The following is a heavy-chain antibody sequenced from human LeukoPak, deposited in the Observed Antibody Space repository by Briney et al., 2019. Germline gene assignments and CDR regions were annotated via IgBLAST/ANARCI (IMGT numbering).Heavy chain of an antibody. D-gene: IGHD3-22*01. J-gene: IGHJ4*02. CDR1: GGSISSGSYY. Sequence: TLSLTCPVSGGSISSGSYYWSWIRPPAGKGLEWIGRIYTSGSTNYNPSLKSRVTISVDTSKNQFSLKLSSVTAADTAVYYCASMLRGYDSSGYYFDYWGQGTLVTVSS. V-gene: IGHV4-61*02. CDR3: ASMLRGYDSSGYYFDY. CDR2: IYTSGST.